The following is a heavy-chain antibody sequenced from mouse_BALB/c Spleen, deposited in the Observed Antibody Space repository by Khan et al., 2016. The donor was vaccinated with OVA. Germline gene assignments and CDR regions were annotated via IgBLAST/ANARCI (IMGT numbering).Heavy chain of an antibody. CDR1: GYTFTSYT. CDR3: ARVGPYNADDGAWFAH. D-gene: IGHD2-9*01. J-gene: IGHJ3*01. CDR2: INPSNGYT. Sequence: QVQLQQSGAELARPGASVKMSCKASGYTFTSYTMHWVKQRPGQGLEWIGYINPSNGYTNYNQKFRDKATLTADKSSSTAYMQLSSLTSEDSADDDCARVGPYNADDGAWFAHWGQGTLVTVSA. V-gene: IGHV1-4*01.